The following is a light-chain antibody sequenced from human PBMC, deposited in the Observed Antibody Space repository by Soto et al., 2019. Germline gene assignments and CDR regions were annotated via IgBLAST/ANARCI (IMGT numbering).Light chain of an antibody. CDR3: QQSYSTPP. V-gene: IGKV1-39*01. J-gene: IGKJ4*01. CDR1: QSISSY. Sequence: DIQMTQSPSSLSASVGDRVTITCRASQSISSYLNWYQQKPGKAPKLLIYAASSLQSGVPSRFSGSGSVTDFTLTISSLQPEDFATYYCQQSYSTPPFGGGTKVEIK. CDR2: AAS.